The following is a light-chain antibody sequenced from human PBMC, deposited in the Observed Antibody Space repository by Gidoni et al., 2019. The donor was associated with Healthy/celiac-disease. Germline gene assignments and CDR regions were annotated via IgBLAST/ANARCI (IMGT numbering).Light chain of an antibody. J-gene: IGLJ1*01. CDR3: SSYTSSSTRV. Sequence: QSALTQPPSVSGSPGQSITISCPGTSSDVCGYNYVAWYQQLPGKAPKLMIYEVSTRPSGVSNRFSGSKSGNTASLTISGLQAEDEADYYCSSYTSSSTRVFGTGTKVTVL. CDR2: EVS. CDR1: SSDVCGYNY. V-gene: IGLV2-14*01.